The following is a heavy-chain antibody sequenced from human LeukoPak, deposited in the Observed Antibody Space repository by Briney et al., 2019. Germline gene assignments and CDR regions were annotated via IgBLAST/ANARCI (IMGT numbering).Heavy chain of an antibody. D-gene: IGHD6-13*01. Sequence: GESLKISCKGSGYSFTSYWISWVRQMPRKGLEWMGRIDPSDSYTNYSPSFQGHVTISADQSISTAYLQWSSLKASDTAMYYCARHLGPHSSSWTTFDYWGQGTLVTVSS. J-gene: IGHJ4*02. V-gene: IGHV5-10-1*01. CDR1: GYSFTSYW. CDR3: ARHLGPHSSSWTTFDY. CDR2: IDPSDSYT.